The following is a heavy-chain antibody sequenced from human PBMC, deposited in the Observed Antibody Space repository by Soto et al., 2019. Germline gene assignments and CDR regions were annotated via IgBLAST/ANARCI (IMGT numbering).Heavy chain of an antibody. CDR2: ISAYNGNT. CDR3: ARDGGVVVLIKGFDY. V-gene: IGHV1-18*01. CDR1: GYTFTSYG. J-gene: IGHJ4*02. Sequence: ASVKVSCKASGYTFTSYGISWVRQAPGQGLEWMGWISAYNGNTNYAQKLQGRVTMTTETSTSTAYMELRSLRSDDTAVYYCARDGGVVVLIKGFDYWGQGNLVTVSS. D-gene: IGHD3-22*01.